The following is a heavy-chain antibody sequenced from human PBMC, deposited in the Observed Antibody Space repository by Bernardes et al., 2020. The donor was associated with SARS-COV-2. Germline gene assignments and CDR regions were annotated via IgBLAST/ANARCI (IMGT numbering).Heavy chain of an antibody. CDR3: ASNFDIVVVPAAHNYYYGMDV. D-gene: IGHD2-2*01. Sequence: GGSLRLSCVASGFTFSSYSMNWVRQAPGKGLEWVSYISSSSSTIYYADSVKGRFTISRDNAKNSLYLQMNSLRDEDTAVYYCASNFDIVVVPAAHNYYYGMDVWGQGTTVTVSS. J-gene: IGHJ6*02. CDR2: ISSSSSTI. V-gene: IGHV3-48*02. CDR1: GFTFSSYS.